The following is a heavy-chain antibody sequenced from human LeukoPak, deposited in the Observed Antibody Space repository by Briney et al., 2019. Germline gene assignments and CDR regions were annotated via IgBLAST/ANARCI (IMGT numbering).Heavy chain of an antibody. CDR3: AKDYGSGSYYSSYSDY. CDR2: ISGSGGST. J-gene: IGHJ4*02. CDR1: GFTFDNFA. Sequence: PGGSLRLSCAASGFTFDNFAMSWVRQAPGKGLEWVSSISGSGGSTYYADSVKGRFTVSRDNSKNTLYLQMNSLRAEDTAVYYCAKDYGSGSYYSSYSDYWGQGTLVTVSS. D-gene: IGHD3-10*01. V-gene: IGHV3-23*01.